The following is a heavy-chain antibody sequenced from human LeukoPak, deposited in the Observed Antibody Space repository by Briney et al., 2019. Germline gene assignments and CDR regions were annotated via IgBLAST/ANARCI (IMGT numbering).Heavy chain of an antibody. V-gene: IGHV4-38-2*02. CDR3: ARGNGGYPY. J-gene: IGHJ4*02. D-gene: IGHD2-8*01. Sequence: PSETLSLTCTVSGYSISSGYYWDWIRQPPGKGLEWIGTLSHSGSSYYNPSLKSRVTISVDTSKNQFSLKLSSVTAADTAVYYCARGNGGYPYWGQGTLVTVSS. CDR1: GYSISSGYY. CDR2: LSHSGSS.